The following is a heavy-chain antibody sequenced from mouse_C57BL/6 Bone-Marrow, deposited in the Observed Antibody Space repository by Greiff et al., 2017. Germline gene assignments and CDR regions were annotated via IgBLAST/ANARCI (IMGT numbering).Heavy chain of an antibody. Sequence: QVQLQQPGAELVMPGASVKLSCKASGYTFTSYWMHWVKQRPGQGLEWIGEIDPSDSYTNYNQKFKGKSTLTVDKSSSTAYMQLSSLTSEDSAVYYCARERDYYGSSYAWFAYWGQGTRVTVSA. D-gene: IGHD1-1*01. CDR1: GYTFTSYW. CDR2: IDPSDSYT. V-gene: IGHV1-69*01. CDR3: ARERDYYGSSYAWFAY. J-gene: IGHJ3*01.